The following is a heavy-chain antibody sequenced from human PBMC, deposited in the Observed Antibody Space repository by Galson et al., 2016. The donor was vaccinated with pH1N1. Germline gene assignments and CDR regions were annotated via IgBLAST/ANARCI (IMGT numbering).Heavy chain of an antibody. D-gene: IGHD2-15*01. J-gene: IGHJ4*02. Sequence: QSGAEVKKPGESLKISCQGSGYTFSNYWIAWVRQMPGKGLESMGMINPGDSETRYTPSFQGQVTISADTSVSTAYLQWSSLKASDTAIYYCARHPRWSMPTDYWGQGTLVTVSS. CDR2: INPGDSET. CDR3: ARHPRWSMPTDY. V-gene: IGHV5-51*01. CDR1: GYTFSNYW.